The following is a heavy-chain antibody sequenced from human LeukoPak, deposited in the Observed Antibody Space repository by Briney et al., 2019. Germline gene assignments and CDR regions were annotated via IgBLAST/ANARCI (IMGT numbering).Heavy chain of an antibody. CDR2: ISSSGSNI. V-gene: IGHV3-48*03. J-gene: IGHJ3*01. D-gene: IGHD2-2*01. CDR3: ARCTASCYANAFDV. Sequence: PGGSLRLSCVPSGFTFSTYEMGWVRQAPGKGLEWVSYISSSGSNIYYADSVKGRVTVSRDNAKNSLYLQMNSLRPEDTAVYYCARCTASCYANAFDVWGQGTLLTVSS. CDR1: GFTFSTYE.